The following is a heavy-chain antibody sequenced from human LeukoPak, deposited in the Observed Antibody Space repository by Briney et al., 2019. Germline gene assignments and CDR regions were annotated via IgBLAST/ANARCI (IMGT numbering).Heavy chain of an antibody. CDR2: ISCDGSDK. V-gene: IGHV3-30-3*01. CDR3: ARDSGTMIAHLYY. Sequence: PGGSLRLSCAASGFTFSSYDMHWVRQAPGKGLEGVAYISCDGSDKYYADSVKGRFTISRDNSKNTLYLQMNSLRAEDTAVYYCARDSGTMIAHLYYWGQGTLVTVSS. J-gene: IGHJ4*02. CDR1: GFTFSSYD. D-gene: IGHD3-22*01.